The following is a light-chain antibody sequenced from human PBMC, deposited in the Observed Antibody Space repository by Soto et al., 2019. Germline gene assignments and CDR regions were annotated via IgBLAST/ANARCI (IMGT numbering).Light chain of an antibody. CDR3: SSYTSGRDVYV. Sequence: QSVLTQPASVSGSPGQSITISCTGTSSDVGSYHYVSWFQQHPGKAPKLIIFEVSDRPLGVSTRFSGSKSGDTASLTISGLQADDEADYYCSSYTSGRDVYVFGGGTKVTVL. V-gene: IGLV2-14*01. J-gene: IGLJ1*01. CDR2: EVS. CDR1: SSDVGSYHY.